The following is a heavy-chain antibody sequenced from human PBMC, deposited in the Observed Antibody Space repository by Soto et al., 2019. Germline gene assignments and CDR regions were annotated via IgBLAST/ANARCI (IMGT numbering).Heavy chain of an antibody. Sequence: QVQLVQSGPEVKKPGASVKVSCKTSGYVFISYGISWVRQAPGHGLEWVGWISAYTGKADYAQKFQGRVTMTTETSTGTAFLELWSLRSDDTAVYYCARDQRYYGSGSYYSDNWGQGTLVTVSS. CDR3: ARDQRYYGSGSYYSDN. CDR2: ISAYTGKA. CDR1: GYVFISYG. J-gene: IGHJ4*02. D-gene: IGHD3-10*01. V-gene: IGHV1-18*04.